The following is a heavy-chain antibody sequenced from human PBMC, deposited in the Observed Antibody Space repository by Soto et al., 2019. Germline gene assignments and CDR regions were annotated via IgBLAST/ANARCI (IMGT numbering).Heavy chain of an antibody. CDR3: ARRAVAYDYYFDH. D-gene: IGHD5-12*01. CDR1: GGSFSSYV. J-gene: IGHJ4*02. V-gene: IGHV4-59*08. CDR2: IYYSGGT. Sequence: PSETQSLTCTVSGGSFSSYVLSWIRPPPGKGLEWIGYIYYSGGTNYNPSLKSRVTISAHMSKNQFSLKLTSVTAADTAVYYCARRAVAYDYYFDHWGQGTLVTVSS.